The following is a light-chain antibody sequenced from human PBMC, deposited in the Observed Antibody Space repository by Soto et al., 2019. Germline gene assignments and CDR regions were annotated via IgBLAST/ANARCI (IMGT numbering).Light chain of an antibody. V-gene: IGKV1-5*01. CDR2: DAS. J-gene: IGKJ1*01. CDR3: QQYNSYWT. CDR1: QSISNH. Sequence: DIQMTQSPSSLSASVEDRVIITCRASQSISNHLNWYQQKPGKAPKLLIYDASSLESGVPSRFSGGGSGTEFTLTISSLQPDDFATYYCQQYNSYWTFGQGTKVDIK.